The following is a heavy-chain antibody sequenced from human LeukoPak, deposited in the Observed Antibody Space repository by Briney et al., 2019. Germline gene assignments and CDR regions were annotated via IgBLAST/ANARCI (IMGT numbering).Heavy chain of an antibody. CDR3: ARGGPTGALDY. D-gene: IGHD7-27*01. V-gene: IGHV3-9*01. CDR2: ISWNSGSI. Sequence: GGSLRLSCAASGFTFDDYAMHWVRQAPGKGLEWVSGISWNSGSIGYADSVKGRFTISRDNAKNSLYLQMDSRRAEDTALYYCARGGPTGALDYWGQGTLVTVSS. CDR1: GFTFDDYA. J-gene: IGHJ4*02.